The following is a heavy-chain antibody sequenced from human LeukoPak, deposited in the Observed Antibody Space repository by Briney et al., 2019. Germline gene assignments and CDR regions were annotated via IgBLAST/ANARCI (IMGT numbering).Heavy chain of an antibody. J-gene: IGHJ4*02. D-gene: IGHD2-2*01. CDR1: GFTFSSYA. Sequence: AGGSLRLSCAASGFTFSSYAMSWVRQAPGKGLEWVSAISGSGGSTYYADSVKGRFTISRDNSKNTLYLQMNSLRAEDTAVYYCAKQRDHCSSTSCYAYFDYWGQGTLVTVPS. CDR3: AKQRDHCSSTSCYAYFDY. V-gene: IGHV3-23*01. CDR2: ISGSGGST.